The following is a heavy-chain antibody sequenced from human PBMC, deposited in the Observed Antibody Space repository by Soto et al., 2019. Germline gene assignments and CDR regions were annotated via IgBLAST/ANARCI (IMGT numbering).Heavy chain of an antibody. J-gene: IGHJ6*03. CDR3: ARDPSVETGTPLSYYYYYMDV. D-gene: IGHD1-1*01. CDR2: ISSSSSYI. CDR1: GFTFSSYS. V-gene: IGHV3-21*01. Sequence: GGSLRLSCAASGFTFSSYSMNWVRQAPGKGLEWVSSISSSSSYIYYADSVKGRFTISRDNAKNSLYLQMNSLRAEDTAVYYCARDPSVETGTPLSYYYYYMDVWGKGTTVTVSS.